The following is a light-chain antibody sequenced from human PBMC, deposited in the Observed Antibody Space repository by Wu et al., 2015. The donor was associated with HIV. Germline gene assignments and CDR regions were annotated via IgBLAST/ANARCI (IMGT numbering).Light chain of an antibody. Sequence: EVVLAQSPATLSLSPGERATLSCRASQSVSNYLAWYQQKPGQAPRLLIYDTSNRATGIPARFSGSGSGTDFTLTISSLEPEDFAVYYCQQRSNWSTFGQGTRLEIK. J-gene: IGKJ5*01. V-gene: IGKV3-11*01. CDR2: DTS. CDR3: QQRSNWST. CDR1: QSVSNY.